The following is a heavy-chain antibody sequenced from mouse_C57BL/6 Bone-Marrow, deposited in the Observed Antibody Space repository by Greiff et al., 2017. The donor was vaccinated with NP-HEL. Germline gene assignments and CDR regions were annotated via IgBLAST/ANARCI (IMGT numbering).Heavy chain of an antibody. Sequence: VKLMESGPELVKPGASVKISCKASGYAFSSSWMNWVKQRPGKGLEWIGRIYPGDGDTNYNGKFKGKATLTADKSSSTAYMQLSSLTSEDSAVYFCASRQPFDYWGQGTTLTVSS. CDR2: IYPGDGDT. CDR3: ASRQPFDY. V-gene: IGHV1-82*01. J-gene: IGHJ2*01. CDR1: GYAFSSSW. D-gene: IGHD3-2*01.